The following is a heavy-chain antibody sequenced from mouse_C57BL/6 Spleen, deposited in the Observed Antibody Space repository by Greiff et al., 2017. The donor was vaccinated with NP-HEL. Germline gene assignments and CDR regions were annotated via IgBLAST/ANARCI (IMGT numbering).Heavy chain of an antibody. V-gene: IGHV5-17*01. CDR1: GFTFSDYG. J-gene: IGHJ4*01. CDR2: ISSGSSTI. CDR3: ARRRYGPMDY. Sequence: EVKLMESGGGLVKPGGSLKLSCAASGFTFSDYGMHWVRQAPEKGLEWVAYISSGSSTIYYADTVKGRFTISRDNAKNTLFLQMTSLRSEDTAMYYCARRRYGPMDYWGQGTSVTVSS. D-gene: IGHD1-1*01.